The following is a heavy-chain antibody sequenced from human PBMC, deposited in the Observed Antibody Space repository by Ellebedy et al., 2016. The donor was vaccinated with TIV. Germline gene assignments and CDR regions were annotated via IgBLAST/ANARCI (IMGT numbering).Heavy chain of an antibody. D-gene: IGHD6-19*01. V-gene: IGHV4-59*01. CDR1: GGSISGYY. Sequence: MPSETLSLTCTVPGGSISGYYWSWIRQPPGKGLEWIGYIYYSGTTTYNPSLKSRVTISVETSKSQFSLRLSSVTAADTAVYFCAREFGYSSGSYAMDVWGQGTTVTVSS. J-gene: IGHJ6*02. CDR2: IYYSGTT. CDR3: AREFGYSSGSYAMDV.